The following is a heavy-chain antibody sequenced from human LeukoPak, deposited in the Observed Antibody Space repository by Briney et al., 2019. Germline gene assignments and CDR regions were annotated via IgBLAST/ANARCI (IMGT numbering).Heavy chain of an antibody. CDR1: GFTFDDYA. J-gene: IGHJ4*02. V-gene: IGHV3-43D*03. CDR3: AKGFFKMATIGCYFDY. CDR2: ISWDGGST. Sequence: GGSLRLSCAASGFTFDDYAMHWVRQAPGKGLEWVSLISWDGGSTYYADSVKGRFTISRDNSKNSLYLQMNSLRAEDTALYYCAKGFFKMATIGCYFDYWGQGTLVTVSS. D-gene: IGHD5-24*01.